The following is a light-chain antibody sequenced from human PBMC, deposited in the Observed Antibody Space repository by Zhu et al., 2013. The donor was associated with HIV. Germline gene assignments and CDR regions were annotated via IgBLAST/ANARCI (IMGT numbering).Light chain of an antibody. CDR3: QQYCTTPRT. CDR2: WAS. J-gene: IGKJ1*01. V-gene: IGKV4-1*01. CDR1: QSVLYSSNNKNY. Sequence: DIVMTQSPDSLAVSLGERATINCKSSQSVLYSSNNKNYLSWYQQKPGQPPKLLIYWASTRESGVPDRFSGGGSETDFTLTISSLQAEDVAVYYCQQYCTTPRTFGQGPRWKS.